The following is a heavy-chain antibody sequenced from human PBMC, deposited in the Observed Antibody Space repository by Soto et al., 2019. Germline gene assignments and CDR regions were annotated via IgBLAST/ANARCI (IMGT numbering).Heavy chain of an antibody. CDR3: ARGPYGSGTAPLYGMDV. J-gene: IGHJ6*02. V-gene: IGHV1-69*01. CDR2: IIPFLGTP. Sequence: QVQLVQSGAEVKKPGSSVKVSCKASGGTFSNYAIGWARQAPGQGLEWMGGIIPFLGTPNYAQRFQGRVTITADEATSTAYMELSSLRSEDTAVYYCARGPYGSGTAPLYGMDVWGQGTTVTVSS. CDR1: GGTFSNYA. D-gene: IGHD3-10*01.